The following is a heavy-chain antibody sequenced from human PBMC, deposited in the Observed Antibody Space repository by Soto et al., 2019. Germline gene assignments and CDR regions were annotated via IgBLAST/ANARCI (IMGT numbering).Heavy chain of an antibody. CDR1: GGTFSSYA. CDR2: IIPIFGTA. CDR3: ARDPYYYGSGSSYYYYGMDV. J-gene: IGHJ6*02. D-gene: IGHD3-10*01. Sequence: SVKVSCKASGGTFSSYAISWVRQAPGQGLEWMGGIIPIFGTANYAQKFQGRVTITADESTSTAYMELSSLRSEDTAVYYCARDPYYYGSGSSYYYYGMDVWGQGTTVTGSS. V-gene: IGHV1-69*13.